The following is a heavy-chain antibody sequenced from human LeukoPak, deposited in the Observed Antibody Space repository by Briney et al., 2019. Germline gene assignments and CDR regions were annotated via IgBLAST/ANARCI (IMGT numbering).Heavy chain of an antibody. CDR3: ARWGQQLGKPPNYYGMDV. CDR1: GGSISSGGYY. J-gene: IGHJ6*02. D-gene: IGHD6-13*01. V-gene: IGHV4-31*03. Sequence: SETLSLTCTVSGGSISSGGYYWSWLRQHPGKGLEWIAYIYYSGSTYYNPSLKSRVTISVDTSKNQFSLKLSSVTAADTAVYYCARWGQQLGKPPNYYGMDVWGQGTTVTVSS. CDR2: IYYSGST.